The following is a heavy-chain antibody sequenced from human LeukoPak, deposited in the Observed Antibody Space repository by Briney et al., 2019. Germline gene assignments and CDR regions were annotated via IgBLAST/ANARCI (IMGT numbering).Heavy chain of an antibody. CDR1: GFTFSSYG. V-gene: IGHV3-30*18. J-gene: IGHJ4*02. Sequence: GGSLRLSCAASGFTFSSYGMHWVCQAPGKGLEWVAVISYDGSNKYYADSVKGRFTISRDNSKNTLYLQMNSLRAEDTAVYYCAKDLSIYGSGSYLDYWGQGTLVTVSS. CDR3: AKDLSIYGSGSYLDY. CDR2: ISYDGSNK. D-gene: IGHD3-10*01.